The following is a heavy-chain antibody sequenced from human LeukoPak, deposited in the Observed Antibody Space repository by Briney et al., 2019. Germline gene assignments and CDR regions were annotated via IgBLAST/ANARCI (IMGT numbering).Heavy chain of an antibody. CDR1: GGSISNYY. CDR2: ISYSGST. Sequence: SETLSLTCTVSGGSISNYYWNWIRQPPGKGLEWIGYISYSGSTSYNPSLKSRVTISVDTSKNQFSLRLSSVTAADTAVYYCATHNYGVVSIQHWGQGTLVTVSS. J-gene: IGHJ1*01. D-gene: IGHD3-3*01. V-gene: IGHV4-59*01. CDR3: ATHNYGVVSIQH.